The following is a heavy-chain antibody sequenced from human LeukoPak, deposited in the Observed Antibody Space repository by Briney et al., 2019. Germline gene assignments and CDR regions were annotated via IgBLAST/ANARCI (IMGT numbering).Heavy chain of an antibody. D-gene: IGHD2-21*02. Sequence: PGGSLRLSCAASGFTFSGYAMSWVRQAPGKGLEWGSAISGSGGSTYYADSVKGRFTISRDNSKNTLYLQMNSLRAEDTAVYYCAKHIVVVTAIPRFDAFDIWGQGTMVTVSS. V-gene: IGHV3-23*01. J-gene: IGHJ3*02. CDR3: AKHIVVVTAIPRFDAFDI. CDR1: GFTFSGYA. CDR2: ISGSGGST.